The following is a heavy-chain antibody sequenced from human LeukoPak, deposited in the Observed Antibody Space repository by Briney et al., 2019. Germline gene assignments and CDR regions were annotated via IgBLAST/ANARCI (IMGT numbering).Heavy chain of an antibody. V-gene: IGHV4-34*01. D-gene: IGHD2-2*01. CDR2: INHSGST. CDR3: ARRLGYCSSTSCYPPMPFDY. CDR1: GGSFSGYY. J-gene: IGHJ4*02. Sequence: SETLSLTCAVYGGSFSGYYWSWIRQPPGKGLEWIGEINHSGSTNYNPSLKSRVTISVDTSKNQFSLKLSSVTAADTAVYYCARRLGYCSSTSCYPPMPFDYWGQGTLVTVSS.